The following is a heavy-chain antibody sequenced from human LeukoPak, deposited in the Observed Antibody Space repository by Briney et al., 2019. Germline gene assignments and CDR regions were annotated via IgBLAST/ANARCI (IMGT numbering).Heavy chain of an antibody. CDR1: GFTFSTYE. D-gene: IGHD3-16*01. CDR3: VNTLVNF. CDR2: ISSSGTT. J-gene: IGHJ4*02. V-gene: IGHV3-48*03. Sequence: GGSLRLSCAASGFTFSTYEMNWVRQAPGKGLEWVSYISSSGTTYYADSVKGRFTISRDNAKNSLSLQLNSLRVEDTAVYYCVNTLVNFWGQGTLVTVSS.